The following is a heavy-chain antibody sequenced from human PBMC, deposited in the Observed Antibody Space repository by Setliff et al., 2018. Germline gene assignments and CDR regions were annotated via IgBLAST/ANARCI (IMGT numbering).Heavy chain of an antibody. CDR3: ARESRFGYSGYDCAFDY. CDR2: IYTSGII. CDR1: DGSISTYY. J-gene: IGHJ4*02. Sequence: SETLSLTCTVSDGSISTYYWSWIRQPPGRGLEYIGYIYTSGIINYNPSLKSRVTMSLDTSKNQFSLSLTSVTAADTGVYYCARESRFGYSGYDCAFDYWGQGMLVTVSS. D-gene: IGHD5-12*01. V-gene: IGHV4-4*08.